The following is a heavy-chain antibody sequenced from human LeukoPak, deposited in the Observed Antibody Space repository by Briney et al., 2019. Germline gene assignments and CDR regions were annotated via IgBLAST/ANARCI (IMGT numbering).Heavy chain of an antibody. J-gene: IGHJ6*03. V-gene: IGHV4-34*01. D-gene: IGHD2-2*01. CDR1: GGSFSGYY. Sequence: SETLSLTCAVYGGSFSGYYWSWIRQPPGKGLEWIGEINHSGSTNYNPSLKSRVTISVDTSKNQFSLKLSSVTAADTAVYYCARPSPRIRSTKYYYYYMDVWGKGTTVTVSS. CDR2: INHSGST. CDR3: ARPSPRIRSTKYYYYYMDV.